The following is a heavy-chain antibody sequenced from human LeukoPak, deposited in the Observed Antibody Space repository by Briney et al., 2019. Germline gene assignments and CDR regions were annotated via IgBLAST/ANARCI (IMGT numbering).Heavy chain of an antibody. CDR1: GYPISSGYF. J-gene: IGHJ4*02. V-gene: IGHV4-38-2*02. Sequence: SETLSLTCTVSGYPISSGYFWGWLRQTPGKGLEWIGSIYPSGSTYYNPSLESRVSISVDTSTNQFFLNLKSVTAADTAVFYCARGPGNSWSPHYFDYWGQGTLLTVSS. CDR3: ARGPGNSWSPHYFDY. D-gene: IGHD6-13*01. CDR2: IYPSGST.